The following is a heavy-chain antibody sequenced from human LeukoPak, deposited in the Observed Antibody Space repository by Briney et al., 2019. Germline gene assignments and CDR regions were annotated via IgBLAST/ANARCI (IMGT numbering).Heavy chain of an antibody. CDR1: GGSINNYY. D-gene: IGHD1-1*01. Sequence: SETLSLTCTVSGGSINNYYWSWIRQPPGMGLEWIGYISYSGISNYNPSLKSRVTISVDTSKNQFSLKLSSVTAADTAVYYCARDKVQNWFDPWGQGTLVTVSS. CDR2: ISYSGIS. CDR3: ARDKVQNWFDP. V-gene: IGHV4-59*12. J-gene: IGHJ5*02.